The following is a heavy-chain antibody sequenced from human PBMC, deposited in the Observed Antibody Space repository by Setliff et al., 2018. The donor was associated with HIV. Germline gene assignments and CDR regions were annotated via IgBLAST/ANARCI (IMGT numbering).Heavy chain of an antibody. CDR1: GYTFTSYY. Sequence: ASVKVSCKASGYTFTSYYMHWVRQAPGQGLEWMGIINPSSGSTTYAQKFQGRVTMTRDTSTSTVYMELSSLRSEDTAVYYCATILAGRVRRHRGFVWGQGTLVTVSS. D-gene: IGHD2-15*01. V-gene: IGHV1-46*01. CDR2: INPSSGST. J-gene: IGHJ4*02. CDR3: ATILAGRVRRHRGFV.